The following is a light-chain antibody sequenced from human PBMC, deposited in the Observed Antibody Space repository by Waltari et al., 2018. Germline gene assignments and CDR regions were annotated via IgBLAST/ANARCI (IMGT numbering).Light chain of an antibody. CDR2: EDA. CDR1: SGSIASYF. Sequence: NFVLTQPPAVSESPGKTVVISCTRTSGSIASYFVQFYHQRPGSDPTHVTYEDAQRPSGGPDRCSGSIEKSSNSAFLTIAGLETEEGGDYYSQSNDYGGLKVFGGGTKLTVL. V-gene: IGLV6-57*03. CDR3: QSNDYGGLKV. J-gene: IGLJ2*01.